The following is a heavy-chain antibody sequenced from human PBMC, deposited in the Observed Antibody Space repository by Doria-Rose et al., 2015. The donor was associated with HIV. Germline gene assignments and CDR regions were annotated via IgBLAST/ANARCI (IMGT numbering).Heavy chain of an antibody. J-gene: IGHJ4*02. CDR2: IFSDDER. CDR1: GVSLSSPGMG. Sequence: QITLKESGPVLVKPTETLTLTCTVSGVSLSSPGMGVSWIRQPPGKALEWLANIFSDDERSYKTSLKGRLTTSRGTSKSQVVLTTTDMDPVDTATYYCARIKSSRWYHKYYFDFWGQGTLVIVSA. D-gene: IGHD6-13*01. CDR3: ARIKSSRWYHKYYFDF. V-gene: IGHV2-26*01.